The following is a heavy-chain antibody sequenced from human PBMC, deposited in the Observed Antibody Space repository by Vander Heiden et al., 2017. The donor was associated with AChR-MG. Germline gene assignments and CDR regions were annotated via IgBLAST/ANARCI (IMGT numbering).Heavy chain of an antibody. V-gene: IGHV4-4*07. Sequence: QVQLQESGPGLVKPSETLSLTCTVSGGSISSSYWSWIRQPAGKGLEWIGRIYTSGSTNYNPSLKSRVTMSVDTSKNQFSLKLSSVTAADTAVYYCAREYTAYYDFWSGYYGWFDPWGQGTLVTVSS. CDR2: IYTSGST. CDR1: GGSISSSY. CDR3: AREYTAYYDFWSGYYGWFDP. D-gene: IGHD3-3*01. J-gene: IGHJ5*02.